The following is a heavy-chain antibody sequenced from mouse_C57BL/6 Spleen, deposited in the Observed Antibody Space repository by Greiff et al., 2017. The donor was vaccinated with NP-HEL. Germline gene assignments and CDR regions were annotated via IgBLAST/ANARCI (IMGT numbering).Heavy chain of an antibody. CDR3: ATARLYYYGSSYGAMDY. D-gene: IGHD1-1*01. CDR2: IYPGSGST. Sequence: QVQLKQPGAELVKPGASVKMSCKASGYTFTSYWITWVKQRPGQGLEWIGDIYPGSGSTNYNEKFKSKATLTVDTSSSTAYMQISSLTSEDSAVYYCATARLYYYGSSYGAMDYWGQGTSVTVSS. J-gene: IGHJ4*01. V-gene: IGHV1-55*01. CDR1: GYTFTSYW.